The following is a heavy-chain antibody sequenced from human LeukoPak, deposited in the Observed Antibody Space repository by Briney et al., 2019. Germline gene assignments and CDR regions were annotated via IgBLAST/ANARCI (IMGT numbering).Heavy chain of an antibody. CDR2: IKQDGSEK. J-gene: IGHJ5*02. Sequence: GGSLRLSCAASGFTFSSYWMSWVRQAPGKGLEWVANIKQDGSEKYYVDSVKGRFTISRDNAKNSLYLQMNSLRAEDTAVYYCARGQYATDIFGDWFDPWGQGTLVTVSS. V-gene: IGHV3-7*01. CDR3: ARGQYATDIFGDWFDP. CDR1: GFTFSSYW. D-gene: IGHD3-10*01.